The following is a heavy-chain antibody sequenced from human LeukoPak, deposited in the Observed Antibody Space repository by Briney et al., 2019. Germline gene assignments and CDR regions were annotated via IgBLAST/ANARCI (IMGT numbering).Heavy chain of an antibody. CDR3: AKIGIVVTPGVYQPADY. CDR2: MRYDGTKT. J-gene: IGHJ4*02. D-gene: IGHD4-23*01. V-gene: IGHV3-30*02. Sequence: PGGSLRLSCEASGIPFSSYDMYWVRQAPGRGLEWVAFMRYDGTKTFYPDSVKGRFTISRDNSKKTLFLHMNSLGNEDTAVYYCAKIGIVVTPGVYQPADYWGRGTLVTVSS. CDR1: GIPFSSYD.